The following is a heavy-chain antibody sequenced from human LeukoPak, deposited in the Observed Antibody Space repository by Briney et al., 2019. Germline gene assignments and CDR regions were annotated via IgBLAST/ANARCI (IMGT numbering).Heavy chain of an antibody. D-gene: IGHD3-10*01. J-gene: IGHJ4*02. CDR1: GYTFTSYG. Sequence: ASVKVSCKASGYTFTSYGISWVRQAPGQGLEWMGWISAYNGNTNYAQKLQGRVTMTTDTSTSTAYMELRSLRSDDTAVYCCARDRTYYGSGSPTYWGQGTLVTVSS. V-gene: IGHV1-18*01. CDR3: ARDRTYYGSGSPTY. CDR2: ISAYNGNT.